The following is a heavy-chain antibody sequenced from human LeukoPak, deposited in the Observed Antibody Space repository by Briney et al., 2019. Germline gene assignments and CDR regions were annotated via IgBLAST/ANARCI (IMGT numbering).Heavy chain of an antibody. V-gene: IGHV3-30*18. CDR2: ISYDGSNK. Sequence: PGRSLRLSCAASGFTFSSYGMHWVRQAPGKGLEWVAVISYDGSNKYYADSVKGRFTISRDNSKNTLYLQMNSLRAEDTAVYYCAKDLQRGIIMVRGAVDPWGQGTLVTVSS. D-gene: IGHD3-10*01. CDR1: GFTFSSYG. CDR3: AKDLQRGIIMVRGAVDP. J-gene: IGHJ5*02.